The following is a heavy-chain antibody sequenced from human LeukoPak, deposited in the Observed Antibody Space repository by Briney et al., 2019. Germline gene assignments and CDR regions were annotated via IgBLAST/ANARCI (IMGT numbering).Heavy chain of an antibody. J-gene: IGHJ6*02. V-gene: IGHV3-48*02. CDR1: GFTFSSYS. CDR2: ISSSSSTI. D-gene: IGHD5-18*01. Sequence: GGSLRLSFAASGFTFSSYSMNWVRQAPGKGLEWVSYISSSSSTIYYADSVKGRFTISRDNAKNSLYLQMNSLRDEDTAVYYCARGEGYSYVQYYYYYYGMDVWGQGTTVTVSS. CDR3: ARGEGYSYVQYYYYYYGMDV.